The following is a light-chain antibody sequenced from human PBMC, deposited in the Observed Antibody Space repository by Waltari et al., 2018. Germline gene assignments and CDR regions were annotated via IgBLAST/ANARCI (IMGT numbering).Light chain of an antibody. J-gene: IGLJ2*01. CDR1: SSDVGKYNL. Sequence: QSALTQPASVSGYPGQSLTISCTGTSSDVGKYNLVSWYQQHPGKVPKVMIYTVTRRPAGVSYRFSDSKSGNTASRTRCGLQAEDEADYDGCSYAGSGIVIFGGGTKLTVL. V-gene: IGLV2-23*02. CDR2: TVT. CDR3: CSYAGSGIVI.